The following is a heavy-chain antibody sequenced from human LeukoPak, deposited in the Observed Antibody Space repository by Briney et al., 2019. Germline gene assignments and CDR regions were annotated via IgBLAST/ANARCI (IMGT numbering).Heavy chain of an antibody. V-gene: IGHV3-21*01. CDR1: EFTFRSFN. Sequence: GGSLRLSCAASEFTFRSFNMVWVRQAPGKGLEWVSSISTDSKFKYYSDSVTGRFTISRDNAENSLSLQMNSLRVDDRATYYCVRGPRSHRSDLTKWYFDLWGRGTLVSVSS. CDR3: VRGPRSHRSDLTKWYFDL. CDR2: ISTDSKFK. J-gene: IGHJ2*01.